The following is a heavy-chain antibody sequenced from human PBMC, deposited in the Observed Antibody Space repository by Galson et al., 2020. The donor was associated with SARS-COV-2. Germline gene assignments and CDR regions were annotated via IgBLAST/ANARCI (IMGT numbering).Heavy chain of an antibody. V-gene: IGHV5-51*01. CDR2: ISPGDSDT. CDR3: ARRIQTGSGSYVFDY. Sequence: KIGESLKISCKGSGYTFDNNWIGWVRQRPGEGLEWMGHISPGDSDTRYSRSFQGQIYNSVDKSISAAYLQWSSLKASDTAIYYCARRIQTGSGSYVFDYWGQGTLVTVSS. D-gene: IGHD3-10*01. CDR1: GYTFDNNW. J-gene: IGHJ4*02.